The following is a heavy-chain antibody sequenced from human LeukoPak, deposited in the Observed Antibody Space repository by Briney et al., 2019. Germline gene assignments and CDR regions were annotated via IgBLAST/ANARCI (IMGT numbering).Heavy chain of an antibody. V-gene: IGHV4-31*03. D-gene: IGHD1-26*01. CDR1: GGSISSGGYY. J-gene: IGHJ4*02. Sequence: SQTLSLTYTVSGGSISSGGYYWSWIRQHPGKGLEWIGYIYYSGSTYYNPSLKSRVTISVDTSKNQFSLKLSSVTAADTAVYYRARSAPGSSLASFDYWGQGTLVTVSS. CDR2: IYYSGST. CDR3: ARSAPGSSLASFDY.